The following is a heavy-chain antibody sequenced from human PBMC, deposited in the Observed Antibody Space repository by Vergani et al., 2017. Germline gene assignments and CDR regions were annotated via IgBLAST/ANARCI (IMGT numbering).Heavy chain of an antibody. Sequence: EVQLLESGGGLVQPGGSLRLSYAASGFTFSSYAMSWVRQAPGKGLEWVSAISGSGGSTYYADSVKGRFTISRDNSKNTLYLQMNSLRAEDTAVYYCAKELRYDFWSGYYGPLDYWGQGTLVTVSS. D-gene: IGHD3-3*01. J-gene: IGHJ4*02. CDR2: ISGSGGST. CDR3: AKELRYDFWSGYYGPLDY. V-gene: IGHV3-23*01. CDR1: GFTFSSYA.